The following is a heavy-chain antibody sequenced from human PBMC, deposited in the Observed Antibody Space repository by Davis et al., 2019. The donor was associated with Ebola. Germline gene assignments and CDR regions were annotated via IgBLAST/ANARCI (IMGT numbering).Heavy chain of an antibody. Sequence: GESLKISCAASGFTFSSYAMHWVRQAPGKGLEWVAVISYDGSNKYYADSVKGRFTISRDNSKNTLYPQMNSLRAEDTAVYYCARDSDYGGNLHDYWGQGTLVTVSS. J-gene: IGHJ4*02. V-gene: IGHV3-30-3*01. D-gene: IGHD4-23*01. CDR1: GFTFSSYA. CDR2: ISYDGSNK. CDR3: ARDSDYGGNLHDY.